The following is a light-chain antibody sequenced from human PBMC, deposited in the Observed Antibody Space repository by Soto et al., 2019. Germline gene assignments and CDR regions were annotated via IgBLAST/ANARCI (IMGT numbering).Light chain of an antibody. V-gene: IGKV1-39*01. Sequence: DIQMTQSPSSLSASLGDRVTITCRASQIIKKYLNWYLQTPGKAPKLLIYAASRLHSGVPSRISGSGSGTAFTLTIDSLQPEDFGTYYCQQSYRTPYTFGRGTKLEI. CDR3: QQSYRTPYT. CDR2: AAS. J-gene: IGKJ2*01. CDR1: QIIKKY.